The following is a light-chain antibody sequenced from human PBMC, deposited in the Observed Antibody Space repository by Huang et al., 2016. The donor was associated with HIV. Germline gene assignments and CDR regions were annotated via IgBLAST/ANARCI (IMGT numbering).Light chain of an antibody. CDR3: QQSYNTPPT. J-gene: IGKJ1*01. CDR1: QSISNY. CDR2: SAS. V-gene: IGKV1-39*01. Sequence: DIQMTQSPASLSASVGDRVTITCRATQSISNYVNWYQQKPGKAPTRLIYSASTLQSGVPSRFSGSGSGTEFTLTISSLQPEDFTTYYCQQSYNTPPTFGQGTKVEI.